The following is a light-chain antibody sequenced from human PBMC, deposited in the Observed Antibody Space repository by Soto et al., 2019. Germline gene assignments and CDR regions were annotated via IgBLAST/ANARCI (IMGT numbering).Light chain of an antibody. CDR1: QSITNY. J-gene: IGKJ5*01. CDR2: ATP. Sequence: EIVLTQSPATLSLSPGERATLSCRASQSITNYVGWYQQKPGQAPRLLIYATPNRATGIPARFSGSGSGTDFTLTISSLEPEDFSVYYCQQRYSWPVTFGQGTRLEIK. CDR3: QQRYSWPVT. V-gene: IGKV3-11*01.